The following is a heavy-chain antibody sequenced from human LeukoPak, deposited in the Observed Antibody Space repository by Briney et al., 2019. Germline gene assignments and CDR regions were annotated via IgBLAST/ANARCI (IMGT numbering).Heavy chain of an antibody. J-gene: IGHJ4*02. CDR1: GYTFTSYY. CDR2: INPSGGST. V-gene: IGHV1-46*01. CDR3: ARDPTDYYDSSGYSWPYDY. D-gene: IGHD3-22*01. Sequence: ASVKVSCKASGYTFTSYYMHWVRQAPGQGLEWMAIINPSGGSTSYAQKFQGRVTMTRDTSTSTVYMELSSLRSEDTAVYYCARDPTDYYDSSGYSWPYDYWGQGTLVTVSS.